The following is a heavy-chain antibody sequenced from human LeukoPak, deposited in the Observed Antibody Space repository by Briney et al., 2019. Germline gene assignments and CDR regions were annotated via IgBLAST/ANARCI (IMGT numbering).Heavy chain of an antibody. V-gene: IGHV4-30-2*01. CDR3: ARFAGSGWYLDY. D-gene: IGHD6-19*01. CDR2: IYHSGST. CDR1: GGSISSGGYY. J-gene: IGHJ4*02. Sequence: SETLSLTCTVSGGSISSGGYYWSWIRQPPGKGLEWIGYIYHSGSTYYNPSLKSRVTISVDTSKNQFSLKLSSVTAADTAVYYCARFAGSGWYLDYWGQGTLVTVSS.